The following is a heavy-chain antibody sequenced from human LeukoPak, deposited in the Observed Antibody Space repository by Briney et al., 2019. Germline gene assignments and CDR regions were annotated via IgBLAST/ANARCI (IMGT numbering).Heavy chain of an antibody. Sequence: GGSLRLSCAASGFTFSNYGIHWVRQAPGRGLEWVAVISYDGNKKYYADSVKGRFTISRDDSESTLYLHVDSLRAEDTAIFYCAREGYTSGHAGAFDIWGQGTMVTVSS. CDR1: GFTFSNYG. V-gene: IGHV3-30*03. J-gene: IGHJ3*02. D-gene: IGHD3-22*01. CDR3: AREGYTSGHAGAFDI. CDR2: ISYDGNKK.